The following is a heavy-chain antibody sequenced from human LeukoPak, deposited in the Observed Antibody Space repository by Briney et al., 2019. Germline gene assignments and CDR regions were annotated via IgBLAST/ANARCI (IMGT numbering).Heavy chain of an antibody. D-gene: IGHD6-13*01. J-gene: IGHJ6*02. Sequence: PGGSLRLSCAASGFTFSMYAMSWVRQAPGKGLEWVSGISGSGGNTYYADSVKGRFTISRDNSKNTLYLQMNSLRAEDTAVYYCAKGLGYSRDGMDVWGQGTTVTVSS. V-gene: IGHV3-23*01. CDR3: AKGLGYSRDGMDV. CDR1: GFTFSMYA. CDR2: ISGSGGNT.